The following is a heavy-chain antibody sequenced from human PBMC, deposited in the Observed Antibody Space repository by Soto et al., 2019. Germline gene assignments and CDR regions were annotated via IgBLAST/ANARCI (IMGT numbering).Heavy chain of an antibody. Sequence: QVQLVESGGGVVQPVRSLRLSCAASGFTFSSYAMHWVRQAPGKGLEWVAVISYDGSNKYYADSVKGRFTISRDNSKNTLYLQMTSLRAEDTAVYYCASPKYQHDYGDYADYWGQGTLVTVSS. J-gene: IGHJ4*02. D-gene: IGHD4-17*01. CDR3: ASPKYQHDYGDYADY. CDR2: ISYDGSNK. CDR1: GFTFSSYA. V-gene: IGHV3-30-3*01.